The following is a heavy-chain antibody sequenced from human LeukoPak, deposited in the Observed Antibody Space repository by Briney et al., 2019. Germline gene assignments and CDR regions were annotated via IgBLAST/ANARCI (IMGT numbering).Heavy chain of an antibody. Sequence: GGSLRLSCAASGFTFSDYYISWIRQAPGKGLEWISYIGPSDNLIYYADSVKGRFTISRDNAKESVYLQMNSLRAEDTAVYYCAKEQRGYSGYAVGSCFDPWGQGTLVTVSS. V-gene: IGHV3-11*01. CDR1: GFTFSDYY. CDR3: AKEQRGYSGYAVGSCFDP. D-gene: IGHD5-12*01. J-gene: IGHJ5*02. CDR2: IGPSDNLI.